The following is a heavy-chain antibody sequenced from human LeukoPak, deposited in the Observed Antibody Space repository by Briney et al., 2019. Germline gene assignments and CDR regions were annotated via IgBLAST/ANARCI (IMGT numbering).Heavy chain of an antibody. CDR3: TTDGGTYCSSTSCRHYYYYYGMDV. CDR2: IKSKTDGGTT. D-gene: IGHD2-2*01. V-gene: IGHV3-15*01. J-gene: IGHJ6*02. Sequence: GGSLRLSCAVSGFTFSNAWMSWVRQAPGKGLEWVGRIKSKTDGGTTDYAAPVKGRFTISRDDSKNTLYLQMNSLKTEDTAVYYCTTDGGTYCSSTSCRHYYYYYGMDVWGQGTTVTVSS. CDR1: GFTFSNAW.